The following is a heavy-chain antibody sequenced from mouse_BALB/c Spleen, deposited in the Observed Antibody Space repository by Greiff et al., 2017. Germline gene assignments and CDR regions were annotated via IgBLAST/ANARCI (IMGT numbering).Heavy chain of an antibody. Sequence: EVKVVESGGGLVQPKGSLKLSCAASGFTFNTYAMNWVRQAPGKGLEWVARIRSKSNNYATYYADSVKDRFTISRDDSQSMLYLQMNNLKTEDTAMYYCVTLYDGYLYYAMDYWGQGTSVTVSS. CDR1: GFTFNTYA. V-gene: IGHV10-1*02. CDR2: IRSKSNNYAT. D-gene: IGHD2-3*01. J-gene: IGHJ4*01. CDR3: VTLYDGYLYYAMDY.